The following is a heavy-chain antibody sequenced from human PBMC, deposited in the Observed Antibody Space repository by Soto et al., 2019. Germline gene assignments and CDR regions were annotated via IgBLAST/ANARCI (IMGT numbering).Heavy chain of an antibody. V-gene: IGHV1-46*01. CDR2: INPSGGRT. D-gene: IGHD2-21*01. J-gene: IGHJ4*01. CDR3: ARGLAVDYSPPLR. Sequence: QVQLVQSGAEVKKPGASVKVSCKASGYTFTTDYLHWVRQAPGQGLEWMGIINPSGGRTSYAQKLHGRVHMTRDTSSTIVYTELRSLRSEDTAVYYRARGLAVDYSPPLRWGHGTLVTVSS. CDR1: GYTFTTDY.